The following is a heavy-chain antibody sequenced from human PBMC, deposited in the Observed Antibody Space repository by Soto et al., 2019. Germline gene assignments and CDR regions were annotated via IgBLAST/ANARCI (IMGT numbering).Heavy chain of an antibody. V-gene: IGHV3-53*01. Sequence: PGGPLRLSCAASGFTVSSNYMSWVRQAPGKGLEWVSVIYSGGSTYYADSVKGRFTISRDNSKNTLYLQMNSLRAEDTAVYYCARDLSYGGIDYWGQGTLVTVSS. CDR1: GFTVSSNY. CDR2: IYSGGST. CDR3: ARDLSYGGIDY. J-gene: IGHJ4*02. D-gene: IGHD2-15*01.